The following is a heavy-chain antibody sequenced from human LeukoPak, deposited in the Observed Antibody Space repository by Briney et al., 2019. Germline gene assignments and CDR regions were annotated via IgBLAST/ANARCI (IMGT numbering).Heavy chain of an antibody. CDR2: IIPILGIA. V-gene: IGHV1-69*04. D-gene: IGHD6-13*01. CDR3: ARDLQAGDY. Sequence: SAKVSCKASGGTFSSYAISWVRQAPGQGLEWMGRIIPILGIANYAQKFQGRVTITADKSTSTAYMELSSQRSEDTAVYYCARDLQAGDYWGQGTLVTVSS. J-gene: IGHJ4*02. CDR1: GGTFSSYA.